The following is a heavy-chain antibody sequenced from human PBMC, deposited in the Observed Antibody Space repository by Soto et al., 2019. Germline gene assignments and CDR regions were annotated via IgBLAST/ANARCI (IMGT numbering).Heavy chain of an antibody. CDR3: AKDNLFWSGIYYYYYMDV. J-gene: IGHJ6*03. CDR1: GFTFDDYA. D-gene: IGHD3-3*01. Sequence: GGSLRLSCAASGFTFDDYAMHWVRQAPGKGLEWVSGISWNSGSIGYADSVKGRFTISRDNAKNSLYLQMNSLRAEDTALYYCAKDNLFWSGIYYYYYMDVWGKGTTVTVSS. V-gene: IGHV3-9*01. CDR2: ISWNSGSI.